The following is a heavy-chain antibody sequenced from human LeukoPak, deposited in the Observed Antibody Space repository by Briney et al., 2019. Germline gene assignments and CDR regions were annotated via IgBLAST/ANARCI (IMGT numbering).Heavy chain of an antibody. CDR2: YSGDST. D-gene: IGHD2-21*01. V-gene: IGHV3-66*01. Sequence: GGSLRLFCAASRCTVSSNYMSWVRQAPGKGLEWVSIYSGDSTYYEDSVKGRFTISRDNSRNTLYLQMNSLRAEDTAVYYCAREGSDGFDYWGQGTLVTVSS. CDR3: AREGSDGFDY. CDR1: RCTVSSNY. J-gene: IGHJ4*02.